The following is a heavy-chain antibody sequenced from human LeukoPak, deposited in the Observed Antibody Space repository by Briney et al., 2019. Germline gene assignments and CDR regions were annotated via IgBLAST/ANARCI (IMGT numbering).Heavy chain of an antibody. V-gene: IGHV3-64D*09. CDR1: GFTFRSYD. D-gene: IGHD5-18*01. J-gene: IGHJ3*02. CDR3: VVSYLYAFDI. CDR2: ISSNGGST. Sequence: GGSLRLSCAASGFTFRSYDMHWVRQAPGKGLEYVSAISSNGGSTYYADSVKGRFTISRDNYKNTLNLQMSSLRAEDTAVYYCVVSYLYAFDIWGQGTMVTVSS.